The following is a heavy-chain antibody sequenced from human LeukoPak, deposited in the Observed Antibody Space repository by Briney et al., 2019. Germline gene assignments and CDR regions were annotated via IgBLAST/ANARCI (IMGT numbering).Heavy chain of an antibody. CDR2: ISWNSGSI. CDR3: ATGDYGDYGGN. Sequence: GGSLRLSCAASGFTFDDYAMHWVRQAPGKGLEWVSGISWNSGSIGYADSVKGRFTISRDNAKNSLYLQMNCLRAEDTALHYCATGDYGDYGGNWGQGTLVTVSS. CDR1: GFTFDDYA. J-gene: IGHJ4*02. V-gene: IGHV3-9*01. D-gene: IGHD4-17*01.